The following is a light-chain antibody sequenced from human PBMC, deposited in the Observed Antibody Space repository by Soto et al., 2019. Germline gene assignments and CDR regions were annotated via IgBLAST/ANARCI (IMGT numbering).Light chain of an antibody. V-gene: IGLV2-14*01. Sequence: QSVLTQPASVSGSPGQSITISCTGTSSDVGGYNYVSWYQQHPGTAPKLMIYDVSNRPSGVSNRFSGSKSGTTASLTISGLQAEDEADYYSSSYTSSRTLVFGTGTKLTVL. CDR2: DVS. CDR1: SSDVGGYNY. J-gene: IGLJ1*01. CDR3: SSYTSSRTLV.